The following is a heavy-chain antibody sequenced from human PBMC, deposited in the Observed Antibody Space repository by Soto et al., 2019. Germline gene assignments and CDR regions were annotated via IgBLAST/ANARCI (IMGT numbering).Heavy chain of an antibody. D-gene: IGHD1-26*01. Sequence: ASVKVSCKASGYTFTSYAMHWVRQAPGQRLEWMVCINAGNGNTKYSQKFQGRVTITRDTSASTAYMELMSLRSEDTAVYYCARGGSIVGAVSYGMDVWGQGTTVTVSS. CDR3: ARGGSIVGAVSYGMDV. CDR2: INAGNGNT. CDR1: GYTFTSYA. J-gene: IGHJ6*02. V-gene: IGHV1-3*01.